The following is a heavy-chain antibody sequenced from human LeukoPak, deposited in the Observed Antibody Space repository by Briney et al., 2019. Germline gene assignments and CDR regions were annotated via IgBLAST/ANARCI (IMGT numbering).Heavy chain of an antibody. Sequence: GASVKVSCKASGYTFTGYYMHWVRQAPGQGLEWMGWINPNSGGTNYAQKFQGRVTMTRDTSISTAYMELSRLRSDDTAVYYCARVLQTMGGGSCYSLRYWGQGTLVTVSS. J-gene: IGHJ4*02. CDR3: ARVLQTMGGGSCYSLRY. CDR2: INPNSGGT. D-gene: IGHD2-15*01. CDR1: GYTFTGYY. V-gene: IGHV1-2*02.